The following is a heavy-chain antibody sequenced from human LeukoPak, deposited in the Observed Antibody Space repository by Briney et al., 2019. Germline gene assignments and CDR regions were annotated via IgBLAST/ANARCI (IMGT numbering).Heavy chain of an antibody. J-gene: IGHJ4*02. D-gene: IGHD1-26*01. Sequence: PGRSLRLSCTVSGFPFNDYVIHWVRQAPGKGLEWVAVTSADERIKIYNDSVRGRFTISRDNSKNTQYLQMNSLRVEDTAVYYCARDPVLGAPDYLDYWGRGTLVSVPS. CDR1: GFPFNDYV. CDR3: ARDPVLGAPDYLDY. CDR2: TSADERIK. V-gene: IGHV3-30*03.